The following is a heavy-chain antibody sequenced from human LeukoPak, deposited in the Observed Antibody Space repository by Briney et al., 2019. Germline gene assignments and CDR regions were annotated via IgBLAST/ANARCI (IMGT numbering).Heavy chain of an antibody. V-gene: IGHV3-21*01. CDR2: ISSSSSYI. Sequence: KSGGSLRLSCAASGFTFSSYSMNWVRQAPGKGLEWVSSISSSSSYIYYADSVKGRFTISRDNAKNSLYLQMNSLRAEDTAVYYCARECYDYVWGSYLGFDYWGQGTLVTVSS. D-gene: IGHD3-16*02. CDR3: ARECYDYVWGSYLGFDY. J-gene: IGHJ4*02. CDR1: GFTFSSYS.